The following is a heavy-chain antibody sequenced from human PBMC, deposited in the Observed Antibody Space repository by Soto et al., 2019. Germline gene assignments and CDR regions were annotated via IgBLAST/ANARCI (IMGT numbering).Heavy chain of an antibody. D-gene: IGHD3-22*01. CDR3: ARYYYDSSGYSFDY. CDR2: IHTSGDT. J-gene: IGHJ4*02. CDR1: GFSVGGNH. Sequence: PGGSLSLSCAASGFSVGGNHLTWVRPAPGKGLEWVAVIHTSGDTYYADSVQGRFTISRDNSKNTLYLQMNSLRAEDTAVYYCARYYYDSSGYSFDYWGQGTLVTVSS. V-gene: IGHV3-53*01.